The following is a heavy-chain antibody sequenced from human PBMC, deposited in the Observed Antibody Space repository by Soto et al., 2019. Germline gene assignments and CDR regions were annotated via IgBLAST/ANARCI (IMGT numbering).Heavy chain of an antibody. CDR3: TGVAPRKFYY. J-gene: IGHJ4*02. Sequence: QVQLVESGGGVVQPGRSLRLSCAASGFTFSSYAMHWVRQAPGKGLEWVAVISYDGSNKYYADSVKGRFTISRDNSKNTLYLQMNSLRAEDTAVYYCTGVAPRKFYYWGQGTLVTVSS. V-gene: IGHV3-30-3*01. CDR2: ISYDGSNK. CDR1: GFTFSSYA.